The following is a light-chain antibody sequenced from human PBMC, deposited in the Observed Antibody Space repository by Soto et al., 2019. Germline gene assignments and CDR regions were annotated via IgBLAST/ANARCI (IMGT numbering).Light chain of an antibody. CDR2: DTS. J-gene: IGLJ3*02. CDR1: TGDVTSGHY. CDR3: LLAYGSIRV. Sequence: QAVVTQEPSLTVSPGGTVTRTCGSSTGDVTSGHYPYWFQQKPGQAPRTLIYDTSSKNAWTPARFSGALLGGKAALTLSGAQPEDETDYYCLLAYGSIRVFGGGTKLTVL. V-gene: IGLV7-46*01.